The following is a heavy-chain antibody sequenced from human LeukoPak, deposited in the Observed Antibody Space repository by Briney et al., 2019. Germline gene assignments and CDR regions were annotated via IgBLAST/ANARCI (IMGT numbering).Heavy chain of an antibody. CDR3: ARTGSVVVIPRPYYFDY. CDR1: GGPFSGYY. V-gene: IGHV4-34*01. D-gene: IGHD3-22*01. Sequence: SETLSLTCAVYGGPFSGYYWSWIRQPPGKGLEWIGEINHSGSTNYNPSLKSRVTISVDTSKNQFSLKLSSVTAADTAVYYCARTGSVVVIPRPYYFDYWGQGTLVTVSS. J-gene: IGHJ4*02. CDR2: INHSGST.